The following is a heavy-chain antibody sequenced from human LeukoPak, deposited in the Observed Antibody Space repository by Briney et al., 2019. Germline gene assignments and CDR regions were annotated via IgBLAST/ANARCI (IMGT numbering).Heavy chain of an antibody. D-gene: IGHD6-13*01. CDR1: GFTFSGDS. CDR2: IKSKDDGETI. Sequence: GGSLRLSCAASGFTFSGDSMNWVRQAPGKGLEWVARIKSKDDGETIDYNAPVKGRFTISRDDSKNTLYLEMNSLKNEDTAMYYCTVRSSIWSQGTLVTVSS. J-gene: IGHJ4*02. CDR3: TVRSSI. V-gene: IGHV3-15*01.